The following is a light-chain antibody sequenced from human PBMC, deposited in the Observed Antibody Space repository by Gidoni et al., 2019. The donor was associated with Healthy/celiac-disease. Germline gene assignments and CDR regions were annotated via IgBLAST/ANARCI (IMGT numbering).Light chain of an antibody. Sequence: PSSLSASVGDRVTITCQASQDISNYLNWYQQKPGKAPKLLIYDASNLETGVPSRFSGSGSGTDFTFTISSLQPEDIATYYCQQYDNLPCTFXXXTKLEIK. CDR3: QQYDNLPCT. J-gene: IGKJ2*02. CDR1: QDISNY. CDR2: DAS. V-gene: IGKV1-33*01.